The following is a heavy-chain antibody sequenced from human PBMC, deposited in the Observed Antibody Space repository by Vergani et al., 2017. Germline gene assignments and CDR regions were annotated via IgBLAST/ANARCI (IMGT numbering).Heavy chain of an antibody. CDR2: IYSTGST. CDR3: ARAVLRYFDWPAPYYMDV. J-gene: IGHJ6*03. D-gene: IGHD3-9*01. CDR1: GGSFNTYY. Sequence: QVQLEESGPGLVKPSETLSLTCTVSGGSFNTYYWSWIRQSPGKGLEWIGYIYSTGSTNYNPSLNSRVTMSVDTSKNQFSLKLSSVTAADTAVYYCARAVLRYFDWPAPYYMDVWGKGTTVTVSS. V-gene: IGHV4-59*12.